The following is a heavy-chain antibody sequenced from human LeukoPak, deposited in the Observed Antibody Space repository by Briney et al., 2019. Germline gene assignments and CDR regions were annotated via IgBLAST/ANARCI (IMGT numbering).Heavy chain of an antibody. V-gene: IGHV3-30*03. J-gene: IGHJ6*02. D-gene: IGHD3-22*01. CDR1: GFSFSSES. CDR3: ARDTYYYDSSGYYGYYYGMDV. Sequence: GGSLRLSCAASGFSFSSESMHWVRQAPGKGLEWVAVISYDGSKKYSADSVKGRFTISRDNSKNTLYLQMNSLRAEDTAVYYCARDTYYYDSSGYYGYYYGMDVWGQGTTVTVSS. CDR2: ISYDGSKK.